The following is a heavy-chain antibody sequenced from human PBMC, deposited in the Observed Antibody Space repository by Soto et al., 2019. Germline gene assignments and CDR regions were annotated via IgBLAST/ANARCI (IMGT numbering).Heavy chain of an antibody. CDR1: GGSISSYY. CDR3: ARFRAGYGSGSWAFNI. CDR2: IYYSGST. J-gene: IGHJ3*02. D-gene: IGHD3-10*01. Sequence: QVQLQESGPGLVKPSETLSLTCTVSGGSISSYYWGWIRQPPGKGLEWIGYIYYSGSTNYNPSLKSRVTISVDTSKSQFSLKLSSVTAADTAVYYCARFRAGYGSGSWAFNIWGQGTTVTVSS. V-gene: IGHV4-59*08.